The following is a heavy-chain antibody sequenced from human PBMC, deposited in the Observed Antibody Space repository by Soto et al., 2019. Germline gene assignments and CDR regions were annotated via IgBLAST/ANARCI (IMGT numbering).Heavy chain of an antibody. V-gene: IGHV3-30*18. D-gene: IGHD3-22*01. CDR3: AKFSHYDSSFFDY. J-gene: IGHJ4*02. CDR1: GFTFSSYG. Sequence: GGSLRLSCAASGFTFSSYGMHWVRQAPGKGLEWVAVISYDGSNKYYADSVKGRFTISRDNSKNTLYLQMNSLRAEDTAVYYYAKFSHYDSSFFDYWGKGPLVPVSS. CDR2: ISYDGSNK.